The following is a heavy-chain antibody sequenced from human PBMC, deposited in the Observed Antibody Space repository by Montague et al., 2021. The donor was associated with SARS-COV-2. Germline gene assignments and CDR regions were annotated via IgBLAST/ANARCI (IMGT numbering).Heavy chain of an antibody. CDR3: ARVLHSSRSVWFDP. Sequence: SETLSLTCTVSGGSISSYYWSWIRQPPGKGLEWIGYIYYSGSTNYNPSLKSRVTISVDTSKNQFPLKLSSVTAADTAVYYCARVLHSSRSVWFDPWGQGTLVTVSS. V-gene: IGHV4-59*01. CDR1: GGSISSYY. D-gene: IGHD6-13*01. CDR2: IYYSGST. J-gene: IGHJ5*02.